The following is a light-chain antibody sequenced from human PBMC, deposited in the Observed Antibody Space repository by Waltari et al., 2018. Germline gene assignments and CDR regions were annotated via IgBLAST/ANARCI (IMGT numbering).Light chain of an antibody. Sequence: QSALTQPASVSGSPGQSITISCTGTNNDIGSYNLVSWYQQHPGKAPKVIIFEVNKRPSGVSNRFSGSKSGNTASLTVSGLHPEDEADYYCFSYAGTPRVVFGGGTNLTVL. CDR2: EVN. J-gene: IGLJ2*01. V-gene: IGLV2-23*02. CDR3: FSYAGTPRVV. CDR1: NNDIGSYNL.